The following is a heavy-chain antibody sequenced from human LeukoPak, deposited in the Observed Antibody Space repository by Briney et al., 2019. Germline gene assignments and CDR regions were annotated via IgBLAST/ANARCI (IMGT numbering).Heavy chain of an antibody. Sequence: SETLSLTCTVSGGSISSSSYYWGWIRQPPGKGLEWIGSIYYSGSTYYNPSLKSRVTISVDTSKNQFSLKLSSVTAADTAVYYCARTMRDYYYYYGMDVWGQGTTVTVSS. J-gene: IGHJ6*02. CDR2: IYYSGST. CDR1: GGSISSSSYY. V-gene: IGHV4-39*07. CDR3: ARTMRDYYYYYGMDV.